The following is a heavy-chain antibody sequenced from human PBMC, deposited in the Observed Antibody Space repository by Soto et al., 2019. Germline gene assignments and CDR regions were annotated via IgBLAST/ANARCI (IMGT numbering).Heavy chain of an antibody. CDR3: ARDYRKIDVTAMLRFDP. CDR2: ISPSGGST. Sequence: QVQLVQSGAEVKKPGASVKVSCKASGYSFITYYMHWVRQAPGQGLEWMGLISPSGGSTSYAQNFQGRVTMTRDTSTSTVYMELSSLRSEDTAVYYCARDYRKIDVTAMLRFDPWGQGTLVTVSS. V-gene: IGHV1-46*01. CDR1: GYSFITYY. D-gene: IGHD5-18*01. J-gene: IGHJ5*02.